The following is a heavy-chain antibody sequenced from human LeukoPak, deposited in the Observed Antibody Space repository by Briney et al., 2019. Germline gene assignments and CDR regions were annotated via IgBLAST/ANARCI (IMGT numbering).Heavy chain of an antibody. Sequence: SQTLSLTCAPYGGSFSGYYRSWIRQPPREGLEWIGEIDHSGSTNYHPTLKRRATISVDTSKNQLSVNLSSVHAAVTNVCYCALVVYNSFNPWGQGTLVTVSS. CDR1: GGSFSGYY. D-gene: IGHD3-9*01. V-gene: IGHV4-34*01. CDR2: IDHSGST. J-gene: IGHJ5*02. CDR3: ALVVYNSFNP.